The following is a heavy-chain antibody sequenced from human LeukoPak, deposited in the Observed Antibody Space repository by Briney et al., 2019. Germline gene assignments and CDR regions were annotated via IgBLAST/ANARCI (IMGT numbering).Heavy chain of an antibody. CDR2: IYTSGST. V-gene: IGHV4-4*07. Sequence: PSETLSLTCTVPGGSISSYYWSWIRQPAGKGLEWIGRIYTSGSTNYNPSLKSRVTMSVDTSKNQFSLKLSSVTAADTAVYYCARDFATPPADAFDIWGQGTMVTVSS. D-gene: IGHD3-3*01. J-gene: IGHJ3*02. CDR1: GGSISSYY. CDR3: ARDFATPPADAFDI.